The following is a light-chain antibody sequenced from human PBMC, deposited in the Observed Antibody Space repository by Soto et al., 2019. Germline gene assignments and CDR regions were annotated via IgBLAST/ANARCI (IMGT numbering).Light chain of an antibody. CDR1: SSDVGGYNY. J-gene: IGLJ3*02. Sequence: QSALTQPASVSGSPGQSITISCTGTSSDVGGYNYVSWYQQHPGKAPKLMIYEVSNRPSGVSNRFSGSKSDNTASLTISGLQAEDEADYYCISYTSGSTWVFGGGTKLTVL. CDR3: ISYTSGSTWV. CDR2: EVS. V-gene: IGLV2-14*01.